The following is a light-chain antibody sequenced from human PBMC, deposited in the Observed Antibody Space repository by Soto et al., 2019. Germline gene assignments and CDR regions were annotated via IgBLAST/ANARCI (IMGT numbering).Light chain of an antibody. CDR2: DAS. V-gene: IGKV3-20*01. CDR1: QIVTSRY. CDR3: QQYGSSVCT. J-gene: IGKJ1*01. Sequence: EIVLTQSPGTLSLSPGERATLSCRASQIVTSRYLAWYQQKPGQAPRLLIYDASSRATGIPDRFSGSGSGTDFSLTISRLEPEDFAVYYCQQYGSSVCTFGRGTKVEIK.